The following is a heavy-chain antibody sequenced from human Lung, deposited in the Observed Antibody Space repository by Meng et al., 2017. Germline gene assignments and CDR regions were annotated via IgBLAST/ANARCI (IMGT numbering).Heavy chain of an antibody. CDR2: INHSGST. J-gene: IGHJ4*02. V-gene: IGHV4-34*01. Sequence: LQPWGARLLKPSATLSLTCVVPGGSFSDYYWSWIRQPPGKGLEWIGEINHSGSTNYNPSLESRATISVDTSQNNLSLKLSSVTAADSAVYYCARGPTTMAHDFDYWGQGTLVTVSS. CDR1: GGSFSDYY. D-gene: IGHD4-11*01. CDR3: ARGPTTMAHDFDY.